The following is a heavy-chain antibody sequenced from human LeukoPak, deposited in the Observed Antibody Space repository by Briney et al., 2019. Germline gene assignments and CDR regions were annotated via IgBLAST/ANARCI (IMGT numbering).Heavy chain of an antibody. CDR1: GFTFSSYG. Sequence: GRSLRLSCAASGFTFSSYGMHWVRQAPGKGLEQVAVIWYDGSNKYYADSVKGRFTISRDNSKNTLYLQMNSLRAEDTAVYYCARSPRAAAKTYNWFDPWGQGTLVTVSS. D-gene: IGHD2-2*01. CDR2: IWYDGSNK. V-gene: IGHV3-33*01. J-gene: IGHJ5*02. CDR3: ARSPRAAAKTYNWFDP.